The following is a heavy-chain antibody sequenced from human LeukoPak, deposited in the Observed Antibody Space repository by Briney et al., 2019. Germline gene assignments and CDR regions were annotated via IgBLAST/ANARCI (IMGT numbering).Heavy chain of an antibody. D-gene: IGHD3-10*01. J-gene: IGHJ6*02. CDR1: GHIFINYS. V-gene: IGHV1-46*01. CDR3: AREGYGSGRRLGLDV. CDR2: INPSGGST. Sequence: GASVKVSCKASGHIFINYSMHWVRQAPGQGLEWMAIINPSGGSTTYAQNFQGRVTMTRDTSTSTVYLEVNSLGSDDTAVYYCAREGYGSGRRLGLDVWGQGTTVTVSS.